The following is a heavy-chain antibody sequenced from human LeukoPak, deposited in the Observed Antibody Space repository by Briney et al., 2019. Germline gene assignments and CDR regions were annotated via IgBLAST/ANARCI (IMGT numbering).Heavy chain of an antibody. D-gene: IGHD2-15*01. Sequence: SETLSLTCTVSGGSISSYYWSRIRQPPGKGLEWIGYIYYSGSTNYNPALKSRVTMSLDRSKSQFSLYLRSVSAADTAVYYCAREGSWYAFDIWGQGTLVTVSS. CDR1: GGSISSYY. CDR3: AREGSWYAFDI. J-gene: IGHJ3*02. CDR2: IYYSGST. V-gene: IGHV4-59*01.